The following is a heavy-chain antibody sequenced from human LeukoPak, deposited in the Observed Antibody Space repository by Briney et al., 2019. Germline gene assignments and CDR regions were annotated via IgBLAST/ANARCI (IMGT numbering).Heavy chain of an antibody. Sequence: PGGSLRLSCAASGXTFSDYYMSWIRQAPGKGLEWISHISSSTGYTNYADSVRGRFTISRDNAKNSLYLQMNGLRADDTAVYYCARVGQEYYYGMDVWGQGTTVTVSS. V-gene: IGHV3-11*06. CDR3: ARVGQEYYYGMDV. CDR2: ISSSTGYT. J-gene: IGHJ6*02. CDR1: GXTFSDYY.